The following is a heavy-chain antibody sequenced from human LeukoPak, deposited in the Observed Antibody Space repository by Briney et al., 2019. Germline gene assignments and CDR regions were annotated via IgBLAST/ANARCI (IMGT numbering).Heavy chain of an antibody. CDR2: IIPIFGTA. V-gene: IGHV1-69*01. CDR1: GGTFSSYA. J-gene: IGHJ5*02. Sequence: ASVKVSCKASGGTFSSYAISWVRQAPGQGLEWMGGIIPIFGTANYAQKFQGRVTITADESTSTAYMELSSLRSEDTAVYYCATPRGASNWFDPWGQGTLVTVSS. CDR3: ATPRGASNWFDP.